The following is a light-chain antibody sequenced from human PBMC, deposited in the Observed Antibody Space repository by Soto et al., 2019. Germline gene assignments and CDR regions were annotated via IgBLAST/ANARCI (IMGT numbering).Light chain of an antibody. CDR3: QQGHNWPLT. CDR1: QSITSE. V-gene: IGKV3-15*01. CDR2: GAS. Sequence: EIVMTQSPATLSVSPGETATLSCRASQSITSELAWYRQKPGQPPRLLIYGASTRATGVPARFTGSGSGSEFTLTISGLQSEDFAVYYCQQGHNWPLTFGQGTRLEI. J-gene: IGKJ2*01.